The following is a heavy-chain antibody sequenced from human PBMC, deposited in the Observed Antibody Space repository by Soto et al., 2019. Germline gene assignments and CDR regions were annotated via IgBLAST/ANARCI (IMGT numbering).Heavy chain of an antibody. CDR1: GYTFTSYG. CDR2: ISAYNGNT. Sequence: ASVKVSCKASGYTFTSYGISWVRQAPGQGLEWMGWISAYNGNTNYAQKLQGRVTMTTDTSTSTAYMELGSLRSDDTAVYYCARDLLYYYDSSGYATGYYYGMDVWGQGTTVTVSS. J-gene: IGHJ6*02. D-gene: IGHD3-22*01. CDR3: ARDLLYYYDSSGYATGYYYGMDV. V-gene: IGHV1-18*01.